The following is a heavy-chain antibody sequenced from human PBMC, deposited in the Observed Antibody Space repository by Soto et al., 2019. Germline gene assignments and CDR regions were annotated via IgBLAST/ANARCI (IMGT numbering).Heavy chain of an antibody. Sequence: SETLSLTCAVYGGSFSGYYWSWIRQPPGKGLEWIAEINHSGSTNYNPSLKSRVTISVDTSKNQFSLKLSSVTAADTAVYYCARGGYYGSGSYEYYYYYYGMDVWGQGTTVTVSS. V-gene: IGHV4-34*01. D-gene: IGHD3-10*01. J-gene: IGHJ6*02. CDR2: INHSGST. CDR1: GGSFSGYY. CDR3: ARGGYYGSGSYEYYYYYYGMDV.